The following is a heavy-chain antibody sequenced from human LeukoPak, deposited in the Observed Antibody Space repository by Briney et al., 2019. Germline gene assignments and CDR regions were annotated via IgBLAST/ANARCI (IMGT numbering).Heavy chain of an antibody. CDR2: ISGSGGNT. J-gene: IGHJ4*02. CDR1: GFTFSSYA. Sequence: GGSLRLSCAASGFTFSSYAMSWVRQAPGKGLEWVSSISGSGGNTYYADSVKGRFTISRDNSKNTLYLQMNSLRSEDTAVYYCAKDSNYYDSSGYYYWGQGNLVTVSS. D-gene: IGHD3-22*01. CDR3: AKDSNYYDSSGYYY. V-gene: IGHV3-23*01.